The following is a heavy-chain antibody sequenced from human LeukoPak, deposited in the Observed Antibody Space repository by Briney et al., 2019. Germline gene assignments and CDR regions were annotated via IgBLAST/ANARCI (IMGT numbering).Heavy chain of an antibody. CDR1: GYTFTSYF. D-gene: IGHD6-19*01. V-gene: IGHV1-69*05. J-gene: IGHJ6*03. Sequence: ASVKVSCKTSGYTFTSYFIHWVRQAPGQGLEWMGGIIPIFGTANYAQKFQGRVTITTDESTSTAYMELSSLRSEDTAVYYCARGGAVADILRYYYYYMDVWGKGTTVTVSS. CDR2: IIPIFGTA. CDR3: ARGGAVADILRYYYYYMDV.